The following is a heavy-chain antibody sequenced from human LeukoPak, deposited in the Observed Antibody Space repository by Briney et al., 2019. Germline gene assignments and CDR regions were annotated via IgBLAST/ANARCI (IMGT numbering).Heavy chain of an antibody. V-gene: IGHV4-61*02. CDR2: IYTSGST. Sequence: SETLSLTCTVSGGSISSGSYYWSWIRQPAGKGLEWIGRIYTSGSTNYNPSLKSRVTISVDTSKNQFSLKLSSVTAADTAVYYCARRGGQTRKTPGNFADAFDIWGQGTMVTVSS. CDR3: ARRGGQTRKTPGNFADAFDI. D-gene: IGHD2-15*01. J-gene: IGHJ3*02. CDR1: GGSISSGSYY.